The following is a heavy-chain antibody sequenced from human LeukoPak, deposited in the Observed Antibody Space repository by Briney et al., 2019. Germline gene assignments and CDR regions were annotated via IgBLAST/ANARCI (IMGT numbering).Heavy chain of an antibody. Sequence: SVKVSCKASGGTFSSYAISWVRQAPGQGLEWMGRIIPILGIANYAQKFQGRVTITADKSTSTAYMELSSLRSEDTAVYYCARGGPTTVIYFDYWGQGTLVTVPS. J-gene: IGHJ4*02. D-gene: IGHD4-17*01. V-gene: IGHV1-69*04. CDR3: ARGGPTTVIYFDY. CDR1: GGTFSSYA. CDR2: IIPILGIA.